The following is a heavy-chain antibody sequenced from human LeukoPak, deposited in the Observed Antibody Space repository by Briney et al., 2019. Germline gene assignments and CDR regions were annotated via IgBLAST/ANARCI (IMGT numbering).Heavy chain of an antibody. D-gene: IGHD3-22*01. V-gene: IGHV1-69*13. J-gene: IGHJ4*02. Sequence: SVKVSCKASGGTFSSYAISWVRQAPGQGLEWMGGIIPIFGTANYAQKFQGRVTITADESTSTAYMELSSLRSEDTAVYYCASLRGYPYHYDSSGYYGYWGQGTLVTVSS. CDR1: GGTFSSYA. CDR2: IIPIFGTA. CDR3: ASLRGYPYHYDSSGYYGY.